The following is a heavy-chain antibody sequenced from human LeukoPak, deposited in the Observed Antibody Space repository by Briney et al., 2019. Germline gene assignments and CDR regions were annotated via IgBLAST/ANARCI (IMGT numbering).Heavy chain of an antibody. CDR1: GFTFSTYW. V-gene: IGHV3-74*01. J-gene: IGHJ3*02. D-gene: IGHD3-9*01. CDR3: ARDRETYYDILTGYYTLGDAFDI. Sequence: GGSLRLSCAASGFTFSTYWMHWVRQAPGKGLVWVSRINMEGSSTSYADSVKGRFTISRDNAKNTLYLQMNSLRAEDTAVYYCARDRETYYDILTGYYTLGDAFDIWGQGTMVTVSS. CDR2: INMEGSST.